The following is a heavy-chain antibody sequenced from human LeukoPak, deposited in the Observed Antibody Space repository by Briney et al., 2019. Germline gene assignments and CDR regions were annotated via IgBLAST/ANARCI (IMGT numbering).Heavy chain of an antibody. CDR1: GFTFSSYS. J-gene: IGHJ5*02. CDR3: ARDLNWNYVP. Sequence: GGSLRLSCAASGFTFSSYSMNWVRQAPGKGLEWVSSISSSSSYIYYADSVKGRFTISRDNAKNSLYLRMNSLRAEDTAVYYCARDLNWNYVPWGQGTLVTVSS. V-gene: IGHV3-21*01. D-gene: IGHD1-7*01. CDR2: ISSSSSYI.